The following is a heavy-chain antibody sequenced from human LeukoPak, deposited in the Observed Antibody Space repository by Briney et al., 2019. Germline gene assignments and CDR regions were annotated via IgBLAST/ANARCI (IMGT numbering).Heavy chain of an antibody. D-gene: IGHD2-2*01. V-gene: IGHV4-4*02. J-gene: IGHJ4*02. CDR2: IYHSGST. CDR3: ASYISTPSRRNLDC. Sequence: SETLSLTCAVSGGSIGSSYWCSWLRQSPEKGLEWIGEIYHSGSTNYNPSLKSRVTISVDTSKNQFSLKLSSVTAADTAVYYCASYISTPSRRNLDCWGQGTLVTVSS. CDR1: GGSIGSSYW.